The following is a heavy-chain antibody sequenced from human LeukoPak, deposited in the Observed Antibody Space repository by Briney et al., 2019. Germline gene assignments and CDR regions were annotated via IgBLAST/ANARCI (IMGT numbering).Heavy chain of an antibody. J-gene: IGHJ4*02. CDR2: ISLNSDTI. D-gene: IGHD3-10*01. Sequence: GGSLRLSCAASGFTFDDYAMHWVRQAPGKGLEWVSGISLNSDTIVYADSVKGRFTISRDNAKHSLYLQMNSLRAEDTALYYCAKDSGWFGDTLTFFSYWGQGTLVTVSS. CDR1: GFTFDDYA. V-gene: IGHV3-9*01. CDR3: AKDSGWFGDTLTFFSY.